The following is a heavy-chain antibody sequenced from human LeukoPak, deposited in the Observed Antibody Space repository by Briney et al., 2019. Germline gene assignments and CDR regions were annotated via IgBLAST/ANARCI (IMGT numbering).Heavy chain of an antibody. Sequence: ASVKVSCKASGGTFSSYAISWVRQAPGQGLEWMGIINPSGGSTSYAQKFQGRVTMTRDMSTSTVYMELSSLRSEDTAVYYCARSGGWSHFDYWGQGTLVTVSS. V-gene: IGHV1-46*01. D-gene: IGHD6-19*01. CDR3: ARSGGWSHFDY. J-gene: IGHJ4*02. CDR1: GGTFSSYA. CDR2: INPSGGST.